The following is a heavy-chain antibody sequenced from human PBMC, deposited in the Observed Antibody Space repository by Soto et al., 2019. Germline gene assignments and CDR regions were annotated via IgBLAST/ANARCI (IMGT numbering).Heavy chain of an antibody. D-gene: IGHD6-13*01. CDR3: ARSQRRTSAAGAGDY. V-gene: IGHV1-8*01. J-gene: IGHJ4*02. Sequence: QVQLVQSGAEVKKPGASVKVSCKASGYTFTSYDINWVRQATGQGLEGMGWMNPNSGNAGYAQRFQGRVTMTWNTSISTAYMDLSSLRSEDTAVYYCARSQRRTSAAGAGDYWGQGTLVTVSS. CDR2: MNPNSGNA. CDR1: GYTFTSYD.